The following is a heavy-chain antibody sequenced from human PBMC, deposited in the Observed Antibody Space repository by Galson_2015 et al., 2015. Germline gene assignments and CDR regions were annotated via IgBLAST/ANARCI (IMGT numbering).Heavy chain of an antibody. V-gene: IGHV3-23*01. J-gene: IGHJ4*02. D-gene: IGHD1-26*01. CDR2: ISGSGVST. CDR3: AKIVGATSDY. CDR1: GFTFSSYG. Sequence: SLRLSCAASGFTFSSYGMHWVRQAPGKALEWVSAISGSGVSTYYADSVKGRFTISRDNSKNKLYLQMNSLRAEDTAVYYCAKIVGATSDYCGQATQVTVSS.